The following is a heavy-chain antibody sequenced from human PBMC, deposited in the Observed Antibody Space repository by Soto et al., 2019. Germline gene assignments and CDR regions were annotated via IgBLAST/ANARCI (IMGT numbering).Heavy chain of an antibody. V-gene: IGHV3-73*02. Sequence: EVQLVESGGGLVQPGGSLKLSCAVSGFTFIGSSMHWVRQAPGKGQEWVGHVRSKTNSYATAYAASVKGRFTVSRDDSKNMAYLQMNSLTTDDTAVYYCTRSLIVGAIPFDHWGQGTLVTVSS. CDR3: TRSLIVGAIPFDH. D-gene: IGHD1-26*01. CDR1: GFTFIGSS. J-gene: IGHJ4*02. CDR2: VRSKTNSYAT.